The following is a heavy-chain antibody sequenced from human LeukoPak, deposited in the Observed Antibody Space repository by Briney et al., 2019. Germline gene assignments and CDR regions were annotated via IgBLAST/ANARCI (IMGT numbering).Heavy chain of an antibody. CDR3: ARMYHYDSSGYYLLDY. CDR1: GGTFSSYA. D-gene: IGHD3-22*01. J-gene: IGHJ4*02. V-gene: IGHV1-69*05. Sequence: GASVKVSCKASGGTFSSYANSWVRQAPGQGLEWMGGIIPIFGTANYAQKLQGRVTITTDESTSTAYMELRSLRPEDTAVYYCARMYHYDSSGYYLLDYWREGTLVSVSS. CDR2: IIPIFGTA.